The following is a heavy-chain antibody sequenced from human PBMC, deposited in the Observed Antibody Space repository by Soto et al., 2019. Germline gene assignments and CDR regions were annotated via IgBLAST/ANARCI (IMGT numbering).Heavy chain of an antibody. CDR2: INHRGSS. J-gene: IGHJ6*02. CDR1: GGSLSGYY. Sequence: TRSLTGAVNGGSLSGYYWTWIRQSPGKGLEWIGEINHRGSSDYNPSLKSRVTLSIDASMNHVTLELTSVTAADTAVYYCARSDNRHPLYAVDVRGQGHSATGSS. V-gene: IGHV4-34*01. CDR3: ARSDNRHPLYAVDV.